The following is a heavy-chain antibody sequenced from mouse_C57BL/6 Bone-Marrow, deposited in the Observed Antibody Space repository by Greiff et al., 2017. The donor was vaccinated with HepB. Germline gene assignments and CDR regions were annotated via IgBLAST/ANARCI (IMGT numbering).Heavy chain of an antibody. CDR2: ISYDGSN. J-gene: IGHJ4*01. Sequence: EVQLQQSGPGLVKPSQSLSLTCSVTGYSITSGYYWNWIRQFPGNKLEWMGYISYDGSNNYNPSLKNRISITRDTSKNQFFLKLNSVTTEDTATYYCARAPFGDAMDYWGQGTSVTVSS. CDR3: ARAPFGDAMDY. CDR1: GYSITSGYY. V-gene: IGHV3-6*01.